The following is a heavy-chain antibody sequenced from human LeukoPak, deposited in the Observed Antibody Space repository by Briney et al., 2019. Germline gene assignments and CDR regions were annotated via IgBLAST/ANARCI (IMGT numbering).Heavy chain of an antibody. Sequence: GGPLRLSCAASVFTFSSYGRHWVPQAPAKGLERVAGISYDGCNKYYADSVKGRFTISRDNSKNPLYLQMNSLRAEDTAVYYCSKDTRGGRISRYVFDYWGQGTLVTVSS. CDR1: VFTFSSYG. CDR3: SKDTRGGRISRYVFDY. V-gene: IGHV3-30*18. CDR2: ISYDGCNK. D-gene: IGHD1-1*01. J-gene: IGHJ4*02.